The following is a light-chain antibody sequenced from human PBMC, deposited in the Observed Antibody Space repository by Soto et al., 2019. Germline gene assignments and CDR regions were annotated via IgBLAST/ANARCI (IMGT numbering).Light chain of an antibody. V-gene: IGLV2-14*01. J-gene: IGLJ1*01. CDR2: EVS. CDR1: SSDVGGYNY. Sequence: QSALTQPASVSGSPGQSNTISCTGNSSDVGGYNYVSWYQQHPGKAPKLMIYEVSNRTSGVSNRFSGSKSGNTASLTISGLQAEDEADYYCSSYTSSSIDYVFGTGPKVTVL. CDR3: SSYTSSSIDYV.